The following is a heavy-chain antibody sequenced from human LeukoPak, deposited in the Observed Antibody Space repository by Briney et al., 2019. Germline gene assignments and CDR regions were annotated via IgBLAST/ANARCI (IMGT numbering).Heavy chain of an antibody. D-gene: IGHD6-13*01. CDR3: ARDPEGDDSSWYDY. CDR1: GGSFSGYY. J-gene: IGHJ4*02. Sequence: SETLSLTCAVYGGSFSGYYWSWIRQPPGKGLEWIGEINHSGSTNYNPSLKRRVTISVDTSKNQVSLKLSSVTAADTAVYYCARDPEGDDSSWYDYWGQGTLVTVSS. CDR2: INHSGST. V-gene: IGHV4-34*01.